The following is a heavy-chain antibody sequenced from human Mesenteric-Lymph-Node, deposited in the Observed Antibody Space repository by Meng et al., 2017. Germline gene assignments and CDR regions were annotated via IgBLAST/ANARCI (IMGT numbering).Heavy chain of an antibody. Sequence: QVQLQQWGAGLLKPSETLSLTCAAYGGSFSSYYWSWIRQPPGKGLEWIGEISHTGSTNYNPSLKSRVTISIDTSKNQFSLKLSSVTAADTALYYCARTFITADFWGQGTLVTVSS. D-gene: IGHD3-10*01. J-gene: IGHJ4*02. CDR2: ISHTGST. CDR3: ARTFITADF. CDR1: GGSFSSYY. V-gene: IGHV4-34*02.